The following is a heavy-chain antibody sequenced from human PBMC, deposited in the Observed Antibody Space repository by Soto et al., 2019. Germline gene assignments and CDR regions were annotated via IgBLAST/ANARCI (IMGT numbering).Heavy chain of an antibody. D-gene: IGHD6-25*01. V-gene: IGHV4-31*03. J-gene: IGHJ4*02. Sequence: KSSETLSLTCTVSGGSISSGGHYWSWIRQHPGKGLEWVGYIFYSGSTYYNPSLRSRVTISVDTSYNQFSLRLRSVTAEDTAVYYCAKAAGDYWGQGTLVTVSS. CDR3: AKAAGDY. CDR1: GGSISSGGHY. CDR2: IFYSGST.